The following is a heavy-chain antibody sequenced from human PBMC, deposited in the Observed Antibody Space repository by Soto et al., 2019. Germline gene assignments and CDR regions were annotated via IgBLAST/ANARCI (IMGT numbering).Heavy chain of an antibody. J-gene: IGHJ6*02. CDR2: ISGSGNSR. V-gene: IGHV3-23*01. D-gene: IGHD6-19*01. CDR3: AKEFLAAVTDTMGVYYYYYGMDV. Sequence: EVQLLESGGGLVQPGGSLKLSCAASGFSFSNFAVTWVRQAPGKGLEWVSTISGSGNSRYYADSVKGRFTVSRDNSKDTLYLQMNSLRAEDTAVHYCAKEFLAAVTDTMGVYYYYYGMDVWGHGTTVTVSS. CDR1: GFSFSNFA.